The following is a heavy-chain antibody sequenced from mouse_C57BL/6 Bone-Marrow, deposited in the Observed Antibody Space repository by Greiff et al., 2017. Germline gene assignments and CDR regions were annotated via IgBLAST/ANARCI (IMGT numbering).Heavy chain of an antibody. CDR1: GFTFSDYG. D-gene: IGHD1-1*01. J-gene: IGHJ1*03. V-gene: IGHV5-17*01. CDR2: ISSGSSTI. CDR3: ARRHYGSSLWYFDV. Sequence: EVMLVESGGGLVKPGGSLKLSCAASGFTFSDYGMHWVRQAPEKGLEWVAYISSGSSTIYYADTVKGRFTISRDNAKNTLFLQMTSLRSEDTAMYYCARRHYGSSLWYFDVWGTGTTVTVSS.